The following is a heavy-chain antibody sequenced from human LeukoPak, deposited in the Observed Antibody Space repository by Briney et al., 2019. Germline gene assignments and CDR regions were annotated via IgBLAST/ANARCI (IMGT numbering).Heavy chain of an antibody. Sequence: PSETMSLTCAVYGGSFSGYYWSWIRQPPGKGLEWIGEINHSGSTNYNPSLKSRVTISVDTSKNQFSLKLSSVTAADTAVYYCARSKEDCTSGVCLSNTYYFDYWGQGTLVTVSS. CDR3: ARSKEDCTSGVCLSNTYYFDY. CDR1: GGSFSGYY. D-gene: IGHD2-8*01. V-gene: IGHV4-34*01. J-gene: IGHJ4*02. CDR2: INHSGST.